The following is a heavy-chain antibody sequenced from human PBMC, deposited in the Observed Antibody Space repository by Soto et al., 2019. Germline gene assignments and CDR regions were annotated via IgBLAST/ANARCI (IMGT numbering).Heavy chain of an antibody. D-gene: IGHD3-3*01. J-gene: IGHJ4*02. V-gene: IGHV4-4*07. Sequence: SETLSLTCTVSAGSISNYYCNWIRQPAGKGLEWIGRIDSSGSINYSPSLKSRVTMSVDTSENQFSLKLSSVTAADTAVYYCARGGHDFWTGPFDYWGQGTTVT. CDR3: ARGGHDFWTGPFDY. CDR2: IDSSGSI. CDR1: AGSISNYY.